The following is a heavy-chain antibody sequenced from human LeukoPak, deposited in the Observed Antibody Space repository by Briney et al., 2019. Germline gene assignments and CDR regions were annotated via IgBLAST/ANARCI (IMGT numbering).Heavy chain of an antibody. J-gene: IGHJ5*02. CDR2: INPHSGAT. CDR3: SRDLLMYYSGSGEST. D-gene: IGHD3-10*01. V-gene: IGHV1-2*02. Sequence: ASVKVSRKASGYTLTGYYIHWVRQAPGQGPEWMGWINPHSGATNYAQKFQGRVTMTRDTSISTAFMELSSLRSDDTAMYYCSRDLLMYYSGSGESTWGQGTQVTVSS. CDR1: GYTLTGYY.